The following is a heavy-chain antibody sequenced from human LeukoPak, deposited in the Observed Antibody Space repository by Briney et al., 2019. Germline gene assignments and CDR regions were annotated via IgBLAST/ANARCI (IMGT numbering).Heavy chain of an antibody. CDR1: GFSFSAYW. V-gene: IGHV3-74*01. D-gene: IGHD3-3*01. Sequence: GGSLRLSCAASGFSFSAYWMHWVRQAPGKGLVWVSRINNEGTGTDYADSVRGRFTISRVNVENTLYLQMNSLRAEDTAVYYCAKDYWANYDFWSGLDYWGQGTLVTVSS. CDR2: INNEGTGT. CDR3: AKDYWANYDFWSGLDY. J-gene: IGHJ4*02.